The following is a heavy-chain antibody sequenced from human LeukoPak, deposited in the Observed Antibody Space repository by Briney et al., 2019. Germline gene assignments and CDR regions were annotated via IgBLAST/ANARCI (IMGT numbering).Heavy chain of an antibody. Sequence: PGGSLRLSCAASGFALSNYWMNWVRQAPGKGLEWVANIKQDGSEKNYVDSVKGRFTISRDNARNSLYLQMNSLRAEDTAVYYCAREHSGYDFPGRDYYYMDVWGKGTTVTVSS. J-gene: IGHJ6*03. V-gene: IGHV3-7*01. CDR1: GFALSNYW. CDR3: AREHSGYDFPGRDYYYMDV. CDR2: IKQDGSEK. D-gene: IGHD5-12*01.